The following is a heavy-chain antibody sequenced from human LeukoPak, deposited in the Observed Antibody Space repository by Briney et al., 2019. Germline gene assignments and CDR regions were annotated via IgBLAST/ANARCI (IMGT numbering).Heavy chain of an antibody. D-gene: IGHD3-22*01. CDR3: ARATYYYDSSGYYVFYFDN. CDR1: GFAFSLHA. CDR2: IYSGGST. J-gene: IGHJ4*02. V-gene: IGHV3-53*01. Sequence: GGSLRLSCAASGFAFSLHAIHWVRQAPGKGLEWVSVIYSGGSTYYADSVKGRFTISRDNSKNTLYLQMNSLRAEDTAVYYCARATYYYDSSGYYVFYFDNWGQGTLVTVSS.